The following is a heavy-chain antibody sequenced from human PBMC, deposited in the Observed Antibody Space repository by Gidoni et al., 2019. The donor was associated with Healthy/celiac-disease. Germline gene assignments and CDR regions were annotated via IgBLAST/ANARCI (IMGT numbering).Heavy chain of an antibody. CDR1: EVTVRRFD. D-gene: IGHD3-22*01. V-gene: IGHV3-30-3*01. CDR3: ARDYYHSSGYYALQPVGS. CDR2: ISYDGSNT. Sequence: QGQMVESGGGVCQPGRSLRLSCAAAEVTVRRFDVHWVRQGPGKGLEWVAVISYDGSNTSYADSVNGRFTISIDNSKNPLYLQMNSLRAEDTAVYYCARDYYHSSGYYALQPVGSWGQGTLVTVSS. J-gene: IGHJ5*02.